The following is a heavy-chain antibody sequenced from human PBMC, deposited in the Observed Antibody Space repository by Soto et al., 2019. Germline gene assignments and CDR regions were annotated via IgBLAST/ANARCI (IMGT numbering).Heavy chain of an antibody. CDR3: ARDSEWDYGHFDY. D-gene: IGHD4-17*01. V-gene: IGHV1-69*10. CDR2: IIPILGIA. CDR1: GDSFSIYT. Sequence: VKVYCKGSGDSFSIYTISWVRQAPGQGLEWMGRIIPILGIANYAQKFQGRVTITADKSTSTAYMELSSLRSEDTAVYYCARDSEWDYGHFDYWGQGTLVTVSS. J-gene: IGHJ4*02.